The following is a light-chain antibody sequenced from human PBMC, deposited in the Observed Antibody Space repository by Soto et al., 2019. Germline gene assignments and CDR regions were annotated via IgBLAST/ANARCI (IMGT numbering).Light chain of an antibody. V-gene: IGKV1-5*03. CDR1: QGISSY. CDR2: KAS. Sequence: DIQMTQSPSTLSASVGDTVTITCRASQGISSYLAWYRQTPGKAPKLLIHKASSLESGLPSRFSGSGSGTEFTLTVSSLQPDDFATYYCQQYHSYPFTFGGGTKVEIK. CDR3: QQYHSYPFT. J-gene: IGKJ4*01.